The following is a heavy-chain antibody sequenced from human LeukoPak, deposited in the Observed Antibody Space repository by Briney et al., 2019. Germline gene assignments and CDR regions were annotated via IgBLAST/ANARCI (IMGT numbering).Heavy chain of an antibody. CDR2: ITSSGSYI. CDR3: ARDRGDTPGDAFDI. J-gene: IGHJ3*02. V-gene: IGHV3-21*01. D-gene: IGHD3-10*01. Sequence: GGSLRLSCAASGFTFSSYNMNWVRQAPGKGLEWVSSITSSGSYIYYADSVKGRFTISRDNAKNSLYLQMNSLRAEDTAVYYCARDRGDTPGDAFDIWGQGTMVTVSS. CDR1: GFTFSSYN.